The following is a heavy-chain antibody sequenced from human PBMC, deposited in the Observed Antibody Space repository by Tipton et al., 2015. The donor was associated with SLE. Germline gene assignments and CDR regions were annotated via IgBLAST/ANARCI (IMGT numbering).Heavy chain of an antibody. CDR1: GFTFSTYV. CDR3: ARSTGTLGVIGSY. V-gene: IGHV3-13*01. J-gene: IGHJ4*02. Sequence: SLRLSCEASGFTFSTYVMHWVRQVTGKGLEWVSTIGTGGDTYYAGSVKGRFTISRENAKNSLYLQMNSLRAGDTAVYYCARSTGTLGVIGSYWGQGTLVTVSS. D-gene: IGHD3-10*01. CDR2: IGTGGDT.